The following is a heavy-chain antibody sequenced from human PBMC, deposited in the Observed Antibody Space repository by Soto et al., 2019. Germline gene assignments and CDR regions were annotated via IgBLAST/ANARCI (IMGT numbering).Heavy chain of an antibody. CDR1: EFTLTSYP. J-gene: IGHJ6*02. CDR2: RKQDGSEK. V-gene: IGHV3-7*03. Sequence: LRLSGAASEFTLTSYPVSWVRHAPGKGPVWVGDRKQDGSEKYYVESVKLRVTLSRDTAKTSMYLPMNSLRGEDTAVYYCARDQRIAANTNYYYYHGMDVWGHGTRV. CDR3: ARDQRIAANTNYYYYHGMDV. D-gene: IGHD6-13*01.